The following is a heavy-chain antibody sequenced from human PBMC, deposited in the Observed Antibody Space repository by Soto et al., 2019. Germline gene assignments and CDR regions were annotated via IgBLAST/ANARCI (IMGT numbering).Heavy chain of an antibody. J-gene: IGHJ6*02. D-gene: IGHD1-26*01. V-gene: IGHV3-9*01. CDR2: ISWNSGNV. CDR3: AKALVATTGYYYYGMDV. Sequence: PGGSLRPSCAASGFTFDDYAMHWVRQAPGKGLEWVSGISWNSGNVGYADSVKGRFTISRDNAKNSLYLQMNSLRAEDTALYYCAKALVATTGYYYYGMDVWGQGTTVTVSS. CDR1: GFTFDDYA.